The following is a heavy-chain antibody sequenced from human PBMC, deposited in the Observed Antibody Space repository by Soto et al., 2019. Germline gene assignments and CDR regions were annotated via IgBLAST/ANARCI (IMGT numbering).Heavy chain of an antibody. Sequence: VRSLRLSCAASGFTFNNYAMNWVRQAPGKGLEWVSSISASGGSTYYTDSVKGRFTVSRDNSKNTLYLQMNSQRAEDTAIYFCTKAHSATTYYFDCWGQGTLVTVSS. J-gene: IGHJ4*02. CDR2: ISASGGST. CDR3: TKAHSATTYYFDC. V-gene: IGHV3-23*01. D-gene: IGHD1-1*01. CDR1: GFTFNNYA.